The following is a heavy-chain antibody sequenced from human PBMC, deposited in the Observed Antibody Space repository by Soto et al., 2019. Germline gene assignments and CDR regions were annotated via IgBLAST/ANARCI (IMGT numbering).Heavy chain of an antibody. D-gene: IGHD3-22*01. CDR1: GYTLTELS. Sequence: QGQLVQSGAEVKKPGASVKVSCKVSGYTLTELSMHWVRQAPGKGLEWMGGFDPEDCETIYAQKWQGRVTMTEDTSTDTAYMALSRLRSDDTAVYYCATARGYSYDSSAPRPHAFDIWGQGTMLTVSS. J-gene: IGHJ3*02. V-gene: IGHV1-24*01. CDR3: ATARGYSYDSSAPRPHAFDI. CDR2: FDPEDCET.